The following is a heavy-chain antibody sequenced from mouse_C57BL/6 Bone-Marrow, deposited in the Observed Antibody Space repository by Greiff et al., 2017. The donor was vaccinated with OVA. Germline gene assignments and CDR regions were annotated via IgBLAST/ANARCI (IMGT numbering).Heavy chain of an antibody. V-gene: IGHV2-2*01. CDR3: ARKGTGAY. J-gene: IGHJ3*01. CDR2: IWSGGST. CDR1: GFSLTSYG. D-gene: IGHD3-3*01. Sequence: QVQLQQSGPGLVQPSQSLSITCTVSGFSLTSYGVHWVRQSPGKGREWRGVIWSGGSTDYSAAFISRLSISKDNAKSQGFFKMNRRQADDTDRYYWARKGTGAYWGQGTLVTVSA.